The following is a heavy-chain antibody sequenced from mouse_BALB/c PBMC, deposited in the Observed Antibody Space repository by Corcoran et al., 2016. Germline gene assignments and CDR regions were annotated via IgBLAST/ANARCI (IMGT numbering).Heavy chain of an antibody. CDR3: AISDVYSVGYAMDY. D-gene: IGHD2-3*01. CDR2: IDPANGNT. Sequence: EVQLQQSGAELVKPGASVKLSCTASGFNIKDTYMHWVKQRPEQGLEWIGRIDPANGNTKYDPKFQGKATITADTSSNTAYLQLSSLTSEDTAFYYCAISDVYSVGYAMDYWGQGTSVTVSS. J-gene: IGHJ4*01. CDR1: GFNIKDTY. V-gene: IGHV14-3*02.